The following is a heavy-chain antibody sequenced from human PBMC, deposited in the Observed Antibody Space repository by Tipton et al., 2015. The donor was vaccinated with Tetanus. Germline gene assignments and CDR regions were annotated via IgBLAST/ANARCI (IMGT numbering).Heavy chain of an antibody. CDR1: GYFFDTHW. J-gene: IGHJ5*02. V-gene: IGHV5-51*01. CDR2: IYPGDSDT. CDR3: AGHFGEMLYAPFRFDP. D-gene: IGHD3-3*01. Sequence: QLVQSGAEMRKSGESLKISCKTSGYFFDTHWIAWVRQMPGKGLEWMGIIYPGDSDTRYSPSFQGQVTMSVDRSTATAYLQRGSLKASDAAIYYCAGHFGEMLYAPFRFDPWGQGTLVTVSS.